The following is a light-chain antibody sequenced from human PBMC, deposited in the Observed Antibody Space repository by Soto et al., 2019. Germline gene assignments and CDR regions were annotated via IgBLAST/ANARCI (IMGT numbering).Light chain of an antibody. CDR1: VLTKKY. CDR3: YSAADNIVV. J-gene: IGLJ2*01. CDR2: KDS. V-gene: IGLV3-27*01. Sequence: SYELTQPSSVSVSPGQTARITCSGDVLTKKYARWFQQKPGQAPVLVIYKDSERPSGIPERLSGSSSGTTVTLTISGAQVEDEADYYCYSAADNIVVFGGGTKVTVL.